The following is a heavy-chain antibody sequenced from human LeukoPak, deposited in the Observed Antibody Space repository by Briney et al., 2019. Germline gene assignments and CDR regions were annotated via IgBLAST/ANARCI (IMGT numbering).Heavy chain of an antibody. V-gene: IGHV1-24*01. CDR2: FDPEDGET. CDR3: ATDNPTDLMTTVTY. J-gene: IGHJ4*02. D-gene: IGHD4-11*01. CDR1: GYTLTELS. Sequence: ASVKVSCKVSGYTLTELSMHWVRQAPGKGLEWMGGFDPEDGETIYAQKFQGRVTMTEDTSTDTAYMELSSLRSEDTAVYYCATDNPTDLMTTVTYWGQGTLVTVSS.